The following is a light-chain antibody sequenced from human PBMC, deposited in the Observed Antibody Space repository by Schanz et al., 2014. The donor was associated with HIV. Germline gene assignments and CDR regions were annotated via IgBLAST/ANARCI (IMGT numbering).Light chain of an antibody. CDR2: GAS. Sequence: DIQMSQSQTALSASVGDKVTITCRASQSIGNSLAWFQQKPGRAPQLLIYGASALQPGVPTTFSGSGSGTEFTLTISSLQPDDFATYYCQQYDTYPITFGGGTKVEIK. CDR3: QQYDTYPIT. J-gene: IGKJ4*01. CDR1: QSIGNS. V-gene: IGKV1-5*01.